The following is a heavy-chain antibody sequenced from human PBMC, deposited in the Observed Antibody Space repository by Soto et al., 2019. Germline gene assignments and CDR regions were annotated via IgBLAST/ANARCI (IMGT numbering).Heavy chain of an antibody. CDR2: VFYKGNT. CDR1: GGSITGYY. D-gene: IGHD5-18*01. Sequence: QVQLQESGPGLVKPSETLSLTCTVSGGSITGYYWTWIRQPPGKGLEWIGYVFYKGNTNYNPSLKSRVTISVDTSANQFSLGLSSVTAADTAVYYCARSGDSFGFTDYWGQRTLVTVSS. J-gene: IGHJ4*02. V-gene: IGHV4-59*01. CDR3: ARSGDSFGFTDY.